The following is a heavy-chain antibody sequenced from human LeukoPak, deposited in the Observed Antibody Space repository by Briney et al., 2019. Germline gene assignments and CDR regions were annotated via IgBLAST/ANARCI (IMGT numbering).Heavy chain of an antibody. CDR3: ARGQHAIFGVVSLDYYYMDV. Sequence: ASVKVSCKASGYTFTSYGISWVRQAPGQGLEWMGWISAYNGNTNYAQKLQGRVTMTTDTSTSAAYMELRSLRSDDTAVYYCARGQHAIFGVVSLDYYYMDVWGKGTTVTVSS. D-gene: IGHD3-3*01. J-gene: IGHJ6*03. CDR1: GYTFTSYG. CDR2: ISAYNGNT. V-gene: IGHV1-18*01.